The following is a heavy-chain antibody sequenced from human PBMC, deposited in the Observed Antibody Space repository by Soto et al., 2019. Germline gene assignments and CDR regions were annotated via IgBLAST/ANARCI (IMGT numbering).Heavy chain of an antibody. V-gene: IGHV1-46*01. J-gene: IGHJ4*02. Sequence: GASVKVSCKASGYTFTSYYMHWVRQAPGQGLEWMGIINPSGGSTSYAQKFQGRVTMTRDTSTSTVYMELSSLRSEDTAVYYCARDGAIAVARYYFDYWGQGTLVTVSS. CDR1: GYTFTSYY. CDR3: ARDGAIAVARYYFDY. CDR2: INPSGGST. D-gene: IGHD6-19*01.